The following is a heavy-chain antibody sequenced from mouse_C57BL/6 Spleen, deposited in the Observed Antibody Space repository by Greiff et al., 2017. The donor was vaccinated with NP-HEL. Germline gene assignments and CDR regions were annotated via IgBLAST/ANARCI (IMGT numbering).Heavy chain of an antibody. CDR1: GFTFSSYA. CDR2: ISSGGDYI. CDR3: TRGSDYDAGAY. Sequence: EVKLVESGEGLVKPGGSLKLSCAASGFTFSSYAMSWVRQTPEKRLEWVAYISSGGDYIYYADTVKGRFTISRDNARNTLYLQMSSLKSEDTAMYYCTRGSDYDAGAYWGQGTLVTVSA. J-gene: IGHJ3*01. V-gene: IGHV5S21*01. D-gene: IGHD2-4*01.